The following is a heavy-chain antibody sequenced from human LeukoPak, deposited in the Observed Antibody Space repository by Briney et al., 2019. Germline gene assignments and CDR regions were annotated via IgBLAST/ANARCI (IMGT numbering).Heavy chain of an antibody. CDR2: IYYSGST. V-gene: IGHV4-59*01. CDR3: AGNWNDGDYYYGMDV. Sequence: SENLSLTCTVSGGSISSYYWSWIRQPPGKGLEWIGYIYYSGSTNYNPSLKSRVTISVDMSKNQFSLKLSSVTAADTAVYYCAGNWNDGDYYYGMDVWGQGTTVTVSS. D-gene: IGHD1-1*01. J-gene: IGHJ6*02. CDR1: GGSISSYY.